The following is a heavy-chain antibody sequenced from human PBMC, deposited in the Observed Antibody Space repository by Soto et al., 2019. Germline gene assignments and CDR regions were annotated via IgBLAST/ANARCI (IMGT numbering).Heavy chain of an antibody. J-gene: IGHJ4*02. CDR2: VFSSVSA. CDR3: ARDGMTTGAT. D-gene: IGHD2-8*02. CDR1: VVTVKIYT. Sequence: PSDTLSLTCMVCVVTVKIYTWGGVRPPTNKGLEWIGRVFSSVSATYNPSLKSRVSISMDTPENRISLKLDSVTAADAGVYFCARDGMTTGATWVPGTLVTVS. V-gene: IGHV4-4*07.